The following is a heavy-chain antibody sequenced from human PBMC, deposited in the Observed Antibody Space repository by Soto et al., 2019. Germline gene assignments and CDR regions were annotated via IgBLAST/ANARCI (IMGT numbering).Heavy chain of an antibody. D-gene: IGHD6-19*01. V-gene: IGHV4-30-2*01. CDR3: ASAGGLGAVAADY. CDR1: GGSISSGGYS. J-gene: IGHJ4*02. CDR2: IYHSGST. Sequence: QLQLQESGSGLVKPSQTLSLTCAVSGGSISSGGYSWSWIRQPPGKGLEWIGYIYHSGSTYYNPFLTSRVTISVDRSKNQFSLKLSSVTAADTAVYYCASAGGLGAVAADYWGQGTLVTVSS.